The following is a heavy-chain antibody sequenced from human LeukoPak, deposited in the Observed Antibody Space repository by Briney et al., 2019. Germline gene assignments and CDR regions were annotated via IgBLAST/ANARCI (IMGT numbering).Heavy chain of an antibody. V-gene: IGHV3-11*05. CDR2: ISSSSSYT. D-gene: IGHD3-9*01. CDR3: ARVIGGIRYFDWYNWFDP. J-gene: IGHJ5*02. CDR1: GFTFSDYY. Sequence: GGSLRLACAASGFTFSDYYMSWIRQAPGKGLEWVSYISSSSSYTNYADSVKGRFTISRDNAKNSLYLQMNSLRAEDTAVYYCARVIGGIRYFDWYNWFDPWGQGTLVTVSS.